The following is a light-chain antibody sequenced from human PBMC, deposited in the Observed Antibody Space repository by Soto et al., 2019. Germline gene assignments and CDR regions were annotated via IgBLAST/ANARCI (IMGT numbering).Light chain of an antibody. Sequence: ENVLTQSPGTLSLSPGERATLSCRASQSVTHNYLTWYQQKPGQAPRLLVYGASNRATGIPDRFSGSGSGTDFPLTITRLEPEDFAVYYCQQYGGSLTFGGGTKVEIK. CDR3: QQYGGSLT. CDR2: GAS. V-gene: IGKV3-20*01. J-gene: IGKJ4*01. CDR1: QSVTHNY.